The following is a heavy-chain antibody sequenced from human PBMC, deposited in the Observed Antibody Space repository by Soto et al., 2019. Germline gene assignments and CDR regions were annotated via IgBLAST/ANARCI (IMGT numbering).Heavy chain of an antibody. D-gene: IGHD3-3*01. J-gene: IGHJ6*03. CDR3: ARDRNHDEFWSSHLYNIGMEV. CDR1: GGSISSYY. V-gene: IGHV4-4*07. CDR2: IYTSGST. Sequence: PPETLCLTCTVSGGSISSYYWSWIRQPAGKGLEWIGRIYTSGSTNYNPSLKSRVTMSVDTSKNQFSLKLSPVTAADTAVYYCARDRNHDEFWSSHLYNIGMEVWGRWTTVTV.